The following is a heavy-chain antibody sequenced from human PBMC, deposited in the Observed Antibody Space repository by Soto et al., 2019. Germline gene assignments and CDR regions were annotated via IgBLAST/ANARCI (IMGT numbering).Heavy chain of an antibody. J-gene: IGHJ6*02. CDR3: AREGDYDILTGYQHYYYYGMDV. D-gene: IGHD3-9*01. CDR2: IYYSGST. V-gene: IGHV4-30-4*01. Sequence: PSETLSLTCTVSGGSISSGDYYWSWIRQPPGKGLEWIGYIYYSGSTYYNPSLKSRVTISVDTSKNQFSLKLSSVTAADTAVYYCAREGDYDILTGYQHYYYYGMDVWGQGTTVTVP. CDR1: GGSISSGDYY.